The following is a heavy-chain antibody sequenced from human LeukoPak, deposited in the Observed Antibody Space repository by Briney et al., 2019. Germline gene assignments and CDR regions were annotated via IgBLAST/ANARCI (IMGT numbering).Heavy chain of an antibody. CDR1: GFTVSTSY. D-gene: IGHD2-2*01. V-gene: IGHV3-53*05. CDR2: IYSGGST. Sequence: GGSLRLSRAASGFTVSTSYMSWVRQAPGKGLEWVSVIYSGGSTYYADSVRGRFTISRDNSKNTMDLQMDSLRTEDTAVYYCAKGPLRGTAAAIDYWGQGTLVTVSS. J-gene: IGHJ4*02. CDR3: AKGPLRGTAAAIDY.